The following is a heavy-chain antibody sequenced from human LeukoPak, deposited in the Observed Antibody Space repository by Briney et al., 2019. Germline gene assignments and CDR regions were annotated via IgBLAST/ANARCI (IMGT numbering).Heavy chain of an antibody. Sequence: PGGSLRLSCAVSGFTFSDQYMSWIRQAPGKGLEYLSYISGSGSDISYAGSVKGRFTISRDNAKNSLYLQMNSLRVEDTAMYYCVRSARRGDFWGQGTLVTVSS. J-gene: IGHJ4*02. V-gene: IGHV3-11*01. CDR2: ISGSGSDI. D-gene: IGHD6-6*01. CDR1: GFTFSDQY. CDR3: VRSARRGDF.